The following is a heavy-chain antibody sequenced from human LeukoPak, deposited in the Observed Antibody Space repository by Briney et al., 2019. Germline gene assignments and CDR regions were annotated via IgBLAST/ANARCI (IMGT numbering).Heavy chain of an antibody. Sequence: ASVKVSCKASGYTFTSYGISWVRQAPGQGLEWMGWISAYNGNTNYAQKLQGRVTMTTDTSTSTAYMELRSLRSDDTAVYYCARWLGYCSGGSCFQQPYYFDYWGQGTLVTVSS. CDR1: GYTFTSYG. J-gene: IGHJ4*02. CDR2: ISAYNGNT. D-gene: IGHD2-15*01. CDR3: ARWLGYCSGGSCFQQPYYFDY. V-gene: IGHV1-18*01.